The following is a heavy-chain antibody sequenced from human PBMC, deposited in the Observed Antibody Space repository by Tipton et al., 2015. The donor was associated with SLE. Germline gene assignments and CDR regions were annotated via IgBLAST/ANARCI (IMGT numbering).Heavy chain of an antibody. J-gene: IGHJ3*02. CDR1: GFTFEDYA. V-gene: IGHV3-9*01. CDR3: AKDWSGDGRAFDI. CDR2: ITWNSGTI. D-gene: IGHD7-27*01. Sequence: QLVQSGGGLVQPGRSLRLSCAAFGFTFEDYAMHWVRQAPGKGLEWVAGITWNSGTIGYADSVKGRFTISRDNAKNSLYLQMNSLRAEDTALFYCAKDWSGDGRAFDIWGQGTMVTVSS.